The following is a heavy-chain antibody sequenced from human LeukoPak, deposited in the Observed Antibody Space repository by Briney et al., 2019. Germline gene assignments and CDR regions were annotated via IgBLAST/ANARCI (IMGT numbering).Heavy chain of an antibody. CDR2: ISSSSSYI. J-gene: IGHJ4*02. Sequence: GGSLRLSCAASGFTFSSYSMNWVRQAPGKGREWVSSISSSSSYIYYADSVKGRFTISRDNAKNSLYLQMNSLRAEDTAVYYCARDLFDCSGGSCYSALDYWGQGTLVTVSS. V-gene: IGHV3-21*01. CDR1: GFTFSSYS. D-gene: IGHD2-15*01. CDR3: ARDLFDCSGGSCYSALDY.